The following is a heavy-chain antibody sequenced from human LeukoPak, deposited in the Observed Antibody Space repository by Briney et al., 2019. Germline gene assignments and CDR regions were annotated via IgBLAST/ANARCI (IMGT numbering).Heavy chain of an antibody. CDR3: AREDVIEGRGGDSFDAFDI. J-gene: IGHJ3*02. CDR2: IYYSGST. V-gene: IGHV4-61*02. Sequence: SQTLSLTCTVSGGSISSGSYYWSWIRQPAGKGLEWIGSIYYSGSTYYNPSLKSRVTISVDTSKNQFSLKLSSVTAADTAVYYCAREDVIEGRGGDSFDAFDIWGQGTMVTVSS. D-gene: IGHD2-21*02. CDR1: GGSISSGSYY.